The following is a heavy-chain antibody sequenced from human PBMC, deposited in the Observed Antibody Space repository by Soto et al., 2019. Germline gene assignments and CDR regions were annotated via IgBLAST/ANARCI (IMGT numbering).Heavy chain of an antibody. CDR1: GGTFGSYA. Sequence: QVQLVQSGAEVKKPGSSVKVSCKASGGTFGSYAITWVRRAPGQGLEWLGGIIAILNSPAYAQKYQARVAITADEVSNTAYTELNSLRFDDTAVYYCAREAPYCTSATCPKFYDMDVWGQGTTVTVAS. D-gene: IGHD2-2*01. CDR3: AREAPYCTSATCPKFYDMDV. V-gene: IGHV1-69*01. CDR2: IIAILNSP. J-gene: IGHJ6*02.